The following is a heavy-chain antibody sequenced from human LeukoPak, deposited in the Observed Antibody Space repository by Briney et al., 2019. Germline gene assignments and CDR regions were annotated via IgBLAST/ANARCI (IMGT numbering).Heavy chain of an antibody. CDR2: IYYSGST. Sequence: SETLSLTCTVSGGSISSYYWSWIRQPPGKGLEWIGYIYYSGSTNYNPSLKSRVTISVDTSKNQFSLKLSSVTAADTAVYYCARSVPDEYGSGSSVDYWGQGTLVTVSS. CDR3: ARSVPDEYGSGSSVDY. J-gene: IGHJ4*02. CDR1: GGSISSYY. D-gene: IGHD3-10*01. V-gene: IGHV4-59*01.